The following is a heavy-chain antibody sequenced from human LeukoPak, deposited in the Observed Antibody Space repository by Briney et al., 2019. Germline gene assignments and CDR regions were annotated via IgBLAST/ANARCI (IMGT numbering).Heavy chain of an antibody. CDR1: GNTFTSYH. D-gene: IGHD2-15*01. CDR3: ARDSSPGGYGTFDI. CDR2: INPSGGST. Sequence: ASVKVSCKASGNTFTSYHMHCVRQAPGQGLEWMGIINPSGGSTGYAQKFQGRVTMTRDTSTSTLYMELSSLRSEDTAVYYCARDSSPGGYGTFDIWGQGTMVTVSS. V-gene: IGHV1-46*01. J-gene: IGHJ3*02.